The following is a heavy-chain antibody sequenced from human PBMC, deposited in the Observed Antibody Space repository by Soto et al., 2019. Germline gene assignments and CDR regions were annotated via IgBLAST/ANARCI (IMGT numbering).Heavy chain of an antibody. Sequence: GASVKVSCKSSGYTFTTYYMHWVRQAPGQGLEWMGIINPSDESTTYAQKFQGRLTMTRDTSTSTVYMELSSLRSEDTAVYYCSRDYQGVSSADYWGQGTLVTVSS. CDR3: SRDYQGVSSADY. J-gene: IGHJ4*01. D-gene: IGHD3-10*01. CDR2: INPSDEST. V-gene: IGHV1-46*03. CDR1: GYTFTTYY.